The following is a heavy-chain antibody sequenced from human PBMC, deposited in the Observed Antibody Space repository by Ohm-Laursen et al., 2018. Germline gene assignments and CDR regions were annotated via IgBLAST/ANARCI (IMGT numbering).Heavy chain of an antibody. Sequence: GASVKVSCKASGFTFTSSAVQWVRQARGQRLEWIGWIVVGSGNTNYAQKFQERVTITRDMSTSTAYMELSSLRSEDTAVYYCAASVGHYDSSGYYWNDAFDIWGQGTMVTVSS. CDR3: AASVGHYDSSGYYWNDAFDI. CDR2: IVVGSGNT. J-gene: IGHJ3*02. D-gene: IGHD3-22*01. V-gene: IGHV1-58*01. CDR1: GFTFTSSA.